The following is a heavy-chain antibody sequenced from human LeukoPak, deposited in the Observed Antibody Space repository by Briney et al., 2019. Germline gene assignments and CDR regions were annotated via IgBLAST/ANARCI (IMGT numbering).Heavy chain of an antibody. V-gene: IGHV4-4*07. J-gene: IGHJ4*02. CDR2: IYTSGST. Sequence: SETLSLTCIVSGGSISSYYWSWIRQPAEKGLEWIGRIYTSGSTNYNPSLKSRVTISVDTSKNQFSLKLSSVTAADTAVYYCARRVAAAAMYDYWGQGTLVTVSS. CDR3: ARRVAAAAMYDY. CDR1: GGSISSYY. D-gene: IGHD6-13*01.